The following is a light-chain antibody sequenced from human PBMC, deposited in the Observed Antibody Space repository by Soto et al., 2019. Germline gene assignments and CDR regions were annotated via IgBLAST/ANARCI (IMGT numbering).Light chain of an antibody. J-gene: IGLJ1*01. V-gene: IGLV2-8*01. CDR3: SSYAGSNNLYV. CDR1: SSDVGGYNY. Sequence: QSVLTQPPSASGSPGQSVTISCTGTSSDVGGYNYVSWYQQHPGKAPKLMIYEVSKRPSGVPDRFSGSKSGNTASLTVSGLQAEDEAVYYCSSYAGSNNLYVFGPGTKVT. CDR2: EVS.